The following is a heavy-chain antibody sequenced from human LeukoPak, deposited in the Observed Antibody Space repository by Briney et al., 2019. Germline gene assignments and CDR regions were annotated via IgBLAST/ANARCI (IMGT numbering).Heavy chain of an antibody. D-gene: IGHD3-16*02. V-gene: IGHV4-39*01. CDR2: IYFSGST. CDR3: ARHPGGVWGSHRYAQFDF. CDR1: GASISSTSYY. Sequence: SETLSLTCTVSGASISSTSYYWGWIRQPPGKGPEWIGSIYFSGSTHYNPSLKSRLTISVDTSRNQFSLQLTSVTAADTSVYYCARHPGGVWGSHRYAQFDFWGQGTLVTASS. J-gene: IGHJ4*02.